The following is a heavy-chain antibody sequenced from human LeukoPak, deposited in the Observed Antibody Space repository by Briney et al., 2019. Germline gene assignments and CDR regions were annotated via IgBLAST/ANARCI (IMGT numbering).Heavy chain of an antibody. D-gene: IGHD6-6*01. CDR2: ISGSGGST. CDR1: GFTFSSYA. Sequence: GGSLRLSCAASGFTFSSYAMSWVRQAPGKGLEWVSAISGSGGSTYYADSVKDRFTISRDNSKNTLYLQMNSLRAEDTAVYYCATSGRAARPIGYWGQGTLVTVSS. CDR3: ATSGRAARPIGY. V-gene: IGHV3-23*01. J-gene: IGHJ4*02.